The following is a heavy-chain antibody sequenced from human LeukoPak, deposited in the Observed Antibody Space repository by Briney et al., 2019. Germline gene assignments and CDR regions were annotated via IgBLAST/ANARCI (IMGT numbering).Heavy chain of an antibody. CDR2: IIPIFGTA. CDR1: GGTFSSYA. V-gene: IGHV1-69*01. J-gene: IGHJ3*02. Sequence: ASVKVSCKASGGTFSSYAISWVRQAPGQGLEWMGGIIPIFGTANDAQKFQGRVTITADESTSTAYMELSSLRSEDTAVYYCARDIPSGYDYSNYREEAFDIWGQGTMVTVSS. D-gene: IGHD4-11*01. CDR3: ARDIPSGYDYSNYREEAFDI.